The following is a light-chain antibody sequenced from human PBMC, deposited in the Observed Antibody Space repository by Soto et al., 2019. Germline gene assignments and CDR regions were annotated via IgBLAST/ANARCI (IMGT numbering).Light chain of an antibody. CDR1: QGIGVY. CDR2: AAS. J-gene: IGKJ4*01. CDR3: QKYNSAHLT. V-gene: IGKV1-27*01. Sequence: DIQMTQSPSSLSASLGDRVTITCWASQGIGVYLAWFQQKPGKVPKLLIYAASALQSGVPSRFSGSGSGTDFPLTIRSLQPEDFATYYCQKYNSAHLTFGGGSKVDIK.